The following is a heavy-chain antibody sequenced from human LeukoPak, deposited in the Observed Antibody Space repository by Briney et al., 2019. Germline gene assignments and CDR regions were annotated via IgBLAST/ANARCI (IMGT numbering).Heavy chain of an antibody. D-gene: IGHD2-2*01. Sequence: GGSLRLSCVGSGFTYSNYCMHWVRQAPGKGPVWVSRINPDGTTTDYADSVKGRFTISRDNAKNLLYLQMNGLRADDTAVYYCAKDLSSNTAVLWAQGTLVTVSS. J-gene: IGHJ4*02. CDR1: GFTYSNYC. V-gene: IGHV3-74*01. CDR3: AKDLSSNTAVL. CDR2: INPDGTTT.